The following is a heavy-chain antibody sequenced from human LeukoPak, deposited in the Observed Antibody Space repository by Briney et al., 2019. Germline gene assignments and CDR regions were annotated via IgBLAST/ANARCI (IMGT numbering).Heavy chain of an antibody. V-gene: IGHV4-59*01. CDR3: ARTRGPCSGGSCYSIFDY. D-gene: IGHD2-15*01. CDR1: GGSISSYY. Sequence: SETLSLTCTVSGGSISSYYWSWLRQAPGKGLEWIGYIYYSGSTNYNHSLKSRVTISVDTSKNQFSLKLSSVTAADTAVYYCARTRGPCSGGSCYSIFDYWGQGTLVTVSS. CDR2: IYYSGST. J-gene: IGHJ4*02.